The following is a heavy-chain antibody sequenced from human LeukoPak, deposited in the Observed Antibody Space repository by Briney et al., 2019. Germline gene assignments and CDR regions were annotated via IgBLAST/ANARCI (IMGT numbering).Heavy chain of an antibody. CDR2: IKEDGSAR. CDR3: ARDPRDDHNSLDS. J-gene: IGHJ5*01. Sequence: GGSLRLSCAASGFSFSDYWMSWVRQSPEKGLEWVANIKEDGSARYYVDSVKGRFTISRDNAKNSLYLQMTSLRAEDTAVYYCARDPRDDHNSLDSWGQGTQVTVSS. CDR1: GFSFSDYW. V-gene: IGHV3-7*03.